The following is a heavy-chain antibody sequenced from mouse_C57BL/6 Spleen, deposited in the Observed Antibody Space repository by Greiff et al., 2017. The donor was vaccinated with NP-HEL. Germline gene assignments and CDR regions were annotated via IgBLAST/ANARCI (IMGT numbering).Heavy chain of an antibody. V-gene: IGHV1-62-2*01. CDR2: FYPGSGSI. J-gene: IGHJ1*03. CDR1: GYTFTEYT. Sequence: VQGVESGAELVKPGASVKLSCKASGYTFTEYTIHWVKQRSGQGLEWIGWFYPGSGSIKYNEKFKDKATLTADKSSSTVYMELSRLTSEDSAVYFCARHGAATVVATDWYFDVWGTGTTVTVSS. D-gene: IGHD1-1*01. CDR3: ARHGAATVVATDWYFDV.